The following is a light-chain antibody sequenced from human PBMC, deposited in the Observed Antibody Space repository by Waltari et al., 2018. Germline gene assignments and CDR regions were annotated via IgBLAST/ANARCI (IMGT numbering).Light chain of an antibody. Sequence: DIVMTQSPDSLAVSLGERATINCKSSQSVCYSPNKKIYLSWYQQKPGQPPKLLIYWASTRKSGVPDRFSGCGSGTDFTLTISSLQAEDVALYFCQQYYGSPFTFGGGTKVEIK. CDR1: QSVCYSPNKKIY. CDR2: WAS. J-gene: IGKJ4*01. CDR3: QQYYGSPFT. V-gene: IGKV4-1*01.